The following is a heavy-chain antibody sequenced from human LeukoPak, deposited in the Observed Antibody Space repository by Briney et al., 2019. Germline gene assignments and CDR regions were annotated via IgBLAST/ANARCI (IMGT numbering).Heavy chain of an antibody. D-gene: IGHD5-18*01. CDR3: ARHDTAMVTEVAAAGIGSFDY. V-gene: IGHV4-4*09. CDR2: IYTSGGT. CDR1: GGSISSYY. Sequence: SEPLSLTCTVSGGSISSYYWSWIRQPPGKGLEWIGFIYTSGGTNYNPSLKSRVTISVDTSKNQFSLKLSSVTAADTAVYYCARHDTAMVTEVAAAGIGSFDYWGQGTLVTVSS. J-gene: IGHJ4*02.